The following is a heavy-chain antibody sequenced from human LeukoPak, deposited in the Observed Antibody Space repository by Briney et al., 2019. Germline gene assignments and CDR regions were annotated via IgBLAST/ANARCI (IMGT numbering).Heavy chain of an antibody. D-gene: IGHD2-21*02. Sequence: GGSLRLSCAASGFSFSSYTMHWVRQAPGKGLEWVALISYDGSNKYYADSVKGRFTISRDNSKNTLYLQMNSLRAGDTAVYYCARELVVVTTISGHYWGQGTLVTVSS. J-gene: IGHJ4*02. CDR2: ISYDGSNK. CDR1: GFSFSSYT. CDR3: ARELVVVTTISGHY. V-gene: IGHV3-30-3*01.